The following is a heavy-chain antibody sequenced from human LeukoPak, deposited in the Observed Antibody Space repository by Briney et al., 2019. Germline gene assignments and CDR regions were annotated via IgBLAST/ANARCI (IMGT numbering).Heavy chain of an antibody. CDR3: ARLKSRGYCTNGVCPRPFDY. CDR1: GGSFSGYY. D-gene: IGHD2-8*01. V-gene: IGHV4-34*01. CDR2: INHSGST. J-gene: IGHJ4*02. Sequence: PSETLSLTCAVYGGSFSGYYWSWIRQPPGKGLEWIGEINHSGSTNYNPSLKSRVTISVDTSKNQFSLKLSSVAAADTAVYYCARLKSRGYCTNGVCPRPFDYWGQGTLVTASS.